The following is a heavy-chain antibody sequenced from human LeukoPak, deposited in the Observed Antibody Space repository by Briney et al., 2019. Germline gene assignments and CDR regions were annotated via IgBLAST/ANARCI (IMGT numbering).Heavy chain of an antibody. J-gene: IGHJ3*02. CDR3: ARGGSYLSAFDI. V-gene: IGHV3-53*01. D-gene: IGHD1-26*01. CDR2: IYSGGST. Sequence: GGSLRLSCTASGFTFSSYGMSWVRQAPGKGLEWVSIIYSGGSTFYSDSVKGRFTISRDNSKNTLYLQMNSLRAEDTAVYYCARGGSYLSAFDIWGQGTMVTVSS. CDR1: GFTFSSYG.